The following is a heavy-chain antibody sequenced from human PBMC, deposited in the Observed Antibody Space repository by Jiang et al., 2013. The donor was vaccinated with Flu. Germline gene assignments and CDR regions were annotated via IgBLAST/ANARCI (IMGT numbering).Heavy chain of an antibody. J-gene: IGHJ6*02. D-gene: IGHD3-10*01. Sequence: CKASGYTFTSYYMHWVRQAPGQGLEWMGIINPSGGSTSYAQKFQGRVTMTRDTSTSTVYMELSSLRSEDTAVYYCARVMVRGVRTPANYYGMDVWGQGTTVTVSS. CDR1: GYTFTSYY. CDR2: INPSGGST. V-gene: IGHV1-46*01. CDR3: ARVMVRGVRTPANYYGMDV.